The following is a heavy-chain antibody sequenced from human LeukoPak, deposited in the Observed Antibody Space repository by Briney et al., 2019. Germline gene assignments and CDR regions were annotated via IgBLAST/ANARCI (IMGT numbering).Heavy chain of an antibody. CDR2: ISSSGGRT. Sequence: PGGSLRLSCAASGFTFSSYAMSWVRQAPGKGLEWVSSISSSGGRTHYADSVKGRFAISRDNSKNTLYLQMNSLRAEDTAVYYCATPPTVTRNYWGQGTLVTVSS. J-gene: IGHJ4*02. V-gene: IGHV3-23*01. CDR3: ATPPTVTRNY. CDR1: GFTFSSYA. D-gene: IGHD4-17*01.